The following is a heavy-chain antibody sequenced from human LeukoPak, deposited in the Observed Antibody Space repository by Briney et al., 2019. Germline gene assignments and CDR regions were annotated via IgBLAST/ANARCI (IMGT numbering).Heavy chain of an antibody. D-gene: IGHD3-22*01. Sequence: PSETLSLTCAVSGYSISSGYYWGWIRQPPGKGLEWIGSIYYSGSTYYNPSLKSRVTISVDTSKNQFSLKLSSVTAADTAVYYCARGAYDSSGYYNWFDPWGQGTLVTVSS. J-gene: IGHJ5*02. CDR2: IYYSGST. CDR1: GYSISSGYY. CDR3: ARGAYDSSGYYNWFDP. V-gene: IGHV4-38-2*01.